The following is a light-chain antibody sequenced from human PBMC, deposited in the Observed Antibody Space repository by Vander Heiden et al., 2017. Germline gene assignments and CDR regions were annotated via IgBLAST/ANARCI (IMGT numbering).Light chain of an antibody. CDR3: QVWDSTTVV. V-gene: IGLV3-1*01. CDR2: QDY. J-gene: IGLJ2*01. CDR1: KLGNKY. Sequence: SYELSQAPSVSVSPGQTASITCSGDKLGNKYAAWYQQKPGQSPVLVIYQDYKRPAGIPERFSGSNSGNTATLTISGTQAMDEADYYCQVWDSTTVVFGGGTKLTVL.